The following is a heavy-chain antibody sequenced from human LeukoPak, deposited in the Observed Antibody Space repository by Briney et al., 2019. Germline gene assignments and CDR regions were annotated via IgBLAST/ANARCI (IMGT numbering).Heavy chain of an antibody. J-gene: IGHJ4*02. CDR1: GGSISSYY. Sequence: NPSETLSLTCTVSGGSISSYYWSWLRQPPGKGLEWIGYIYYSGSTNYNPSLKSRVTISVDTSKNQFSLKLSSVTAADTAVYYCASDDYYGSGSYRWWGQGTLVTVSS. D-gene: IGHD3-10*01. V-gene: IGHV4-59*12. CDR2: IYYSGST. CDR3: ASDDYYGSGSYRW.